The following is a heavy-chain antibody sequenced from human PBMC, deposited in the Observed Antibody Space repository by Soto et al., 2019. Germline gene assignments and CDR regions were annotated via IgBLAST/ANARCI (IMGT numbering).Heavy chain of an antibody. CDR3: ARSSGVLTTHTNYYYGMDV. Sequence: SVKVSCKASGGTFSSYAISWVRQAPGQGLEWMGGIIPIFGTANYAQKFEGRVTITADESTSTAYMELSSLRSEDTAVYYCARSSGVLTTHTNYYYGMDVWGQGTTVTVSS. CDR2: IIPIFGTA. V-gene: IGHV1-69*13. J-gene: IGHJ6*02. D-gene: IGHD2-15*01. CDR1: GGTFSSYA.